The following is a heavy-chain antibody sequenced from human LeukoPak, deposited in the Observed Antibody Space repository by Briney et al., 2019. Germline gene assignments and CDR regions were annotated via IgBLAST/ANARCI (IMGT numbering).Heavy chain of an antibody. CDR2: ISAYNGNT. J-gene: IGHJ5*02. CDR3: ARDFSSVHRGEVSYH. CDR1: GYTFTNYG. D-gene: IGHD3-10*01. Sequence: ASVTVTCKASGYTFTNYGISWVRLAPGHGLEWMGWISAYNGNTNSAQKFQGRVTMTTDTSTNTAYMELRSLRSDDTAVYYCARDFSSVHRGEVSYHWGQGNLVTVSS. V-gene: IGHV1-18*01.